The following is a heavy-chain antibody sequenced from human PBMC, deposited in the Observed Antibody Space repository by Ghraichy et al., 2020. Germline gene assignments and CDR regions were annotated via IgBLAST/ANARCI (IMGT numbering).Heavy chain of an antibody. CDR2: INHSGST. V-gene: IGHV4-34*01. CDR3: ARSHPTTVVTGPFDY. Sequence: SETLSLTCAVYGGSFSDYYWSWIRQPPGKGLEWIGEINHSGSTNYNPSLKSRVSISVDTSKNQFSLKLSSVTAADTAVYYCARSHPTTVVTGPFDYWGQGTLVTVSS. CDR1: GGSFSDYY. D-gene: IGHD4-23*01. J-gene: IGHJ4*02.